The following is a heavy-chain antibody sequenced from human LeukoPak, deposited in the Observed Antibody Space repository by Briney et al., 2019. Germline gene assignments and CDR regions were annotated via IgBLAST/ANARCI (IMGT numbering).Heavy chain of an antibody. CDR2: ISYDGSNK. J-gene: IGHJ5*02. D-gene: IGHD2-2*01. V-gene: IGHV3-30-3*01. CDR3: ACNIVVVPAAIMGANWLDP. CDR1: GFTFSSYA. Sequence: PGRSLRLSCAASGFTFSSYAMHWVRQAPGKGLEWVAVISYDGSNKYYADSVKGRFTISRDNSKNTLYLQMNSLRAEDTAVYYCACNIVVVPAAIMGANWLDPWGQGTLVTVSS.